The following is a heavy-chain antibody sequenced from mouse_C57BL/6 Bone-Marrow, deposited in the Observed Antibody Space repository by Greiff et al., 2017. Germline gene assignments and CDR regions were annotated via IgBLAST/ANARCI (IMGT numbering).Heavy chain of an antibody. CDR3: ARGSMVTRAWFAY. D-gene: IGHD2-2*01. V-gene: IGHV1-64*01. J-gene: IGHJ3*01. CDR2: IHPNSGST. Sequence: VQLQQPGAELVKPGASVKLSCKASGYTFTSYWMHWVKQRPGQGLEWIGMIHPNSGSTNYNEKFKSKATLTVDNSSSTAYMQLSSLTSEDSAVYYCARGSMVTRAWFAYWGQGTLVTVSA. CDR1: GYTFTSYW.